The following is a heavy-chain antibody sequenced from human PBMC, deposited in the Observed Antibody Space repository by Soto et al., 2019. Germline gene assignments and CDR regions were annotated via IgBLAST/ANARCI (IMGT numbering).Heavy chain of an antibody. CDR1: GGSISSSSYY. CDR3: ARLHISASGTGWFDP. D-gene: IGHD6-13*01. Sequence: SETLSLTCTVSGGSISSSSYYWVWIRQPPGKGLEWIVTMYYSGTTYYNPSLKSRVAIXXXXSXNXFXLXXSSVTXADTAVYYCARLHISASGTGWFDPWGQGTLVT. V-gene: IGHV4-39*01. CDR2: MYYSGTT. J-gene: IGHJ5*02.